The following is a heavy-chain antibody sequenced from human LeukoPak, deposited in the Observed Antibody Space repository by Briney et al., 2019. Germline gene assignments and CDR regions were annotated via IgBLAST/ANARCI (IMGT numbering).Heavy chain of an antibody. CDR3: ASSYYYGSGSYSIDAFDI. CDR1: GYSFTSYW. CDR2: IYPGDSDT. Sequence: GESLKISCKGSGYSFTSYWIGWVRQMPGKGLEWMGIIYPGDSDTRYSPSFQGQVTISADKSISTAYLQWSSLKASDTAMYYCASSYYYGSGSYSIDAFDIWGQGTMVTVSS. V-gene: IGHV5-51*01. D-gene: IGHD3-10*01. J-gene: IGHJ3*02.